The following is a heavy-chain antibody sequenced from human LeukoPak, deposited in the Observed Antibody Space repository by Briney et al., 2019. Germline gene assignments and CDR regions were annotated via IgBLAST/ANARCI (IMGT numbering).Heavy chain of an antibody. J-gene: IGHJ4*02. CDR2: VYYSGST. CDR3: ARQPGGYSGPFDY. V-gene: IGHV4-39*01. Sequence: SETLSLTCSVSGGSISSSSYYWGWIRQPPGQGLEWVASVYYSGSTYYDPSLESRVTMSVDTSKNQFSLKLSSVTAADTAVYYCARQPGGYSGPFDYWGQGTLVTVSS. CDR1: GGSISSSSYY. D-gene: IGHD5-12*01.